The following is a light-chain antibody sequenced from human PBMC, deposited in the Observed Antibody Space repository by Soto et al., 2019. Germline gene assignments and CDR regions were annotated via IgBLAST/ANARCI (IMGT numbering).Light chain of an antibody. CDR2: NSY. V-gene: IGLV1-44*01. CDR3: AAWDASLNGYV. Sequence: QSVLTQPPSASGTRGQRVTISCSGSSSNIGSKTVNWYQQLPGTVPKLLIYNSYQRPSGVPDRFSGSKSGTSASLAISGLQSEDEADYYCAAWDASLNGYVFGAGTKLTVL. J-gene: IGLJ1*01. CDR1: SSNIGSKT.